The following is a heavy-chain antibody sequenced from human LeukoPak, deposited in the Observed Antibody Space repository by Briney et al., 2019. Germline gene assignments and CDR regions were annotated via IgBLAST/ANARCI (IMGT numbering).Heavy chain of an antibody. Sequence: GRSLRLSCAASGFTFSSYGMHWVRQAPGKGLEWVAVISYDGSNKYYADSVKGRFTISRDNSKNTLYLQMNSLRAEDTAVYYCARGVSDYFDYWGQGTLVTVSS. CDR1: GFTFSSYG. D-gene: IGHD3-16*02. CDR2: ISYDGSNK. CDR3: ARGVSDYFDY. J-gene: IGHJ4*02. V-gene: IGHV3-30*03.